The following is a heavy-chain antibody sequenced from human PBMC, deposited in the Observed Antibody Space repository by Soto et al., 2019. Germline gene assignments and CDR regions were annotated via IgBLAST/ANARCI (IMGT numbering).Heavy chain of an antibody. CDR2: ISYDGSNK. Sequence: PGGSLRLSCAASGFTFISYGMHWVRQAPGKGLEWVAVISYDGSNKYYAYSVKGRFTISRDNSKKTLYLQMNRLRAEDRGVYYYAKDLGGVSSTQHYGMDVWGPGTTVTVSS. CDR1: GFTFISYG. CDR3: AKDLGGVSSTQHYGMDV. J-gene: IGHJ6*02. D-gene: IGHD1-26*01. V-gene: IGHV3-30*18.